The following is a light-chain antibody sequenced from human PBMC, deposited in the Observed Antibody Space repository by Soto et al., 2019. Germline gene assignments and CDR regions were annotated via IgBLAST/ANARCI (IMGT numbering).Light chain of an antibody. CDR2: DAS. J-gene: IGKJ4*01. CDR3: QQRHSWPLT. Sequence: EIVLTQSPATLSLSPGERATLSCRASQSVSSYLAWYQQKPGQAPRLLIYDASNRATGIPARFSGSESGTDFTLTISSLEPEDFAVYYCQQRHSWPLTFGGGTKVEFK. CDR1: QSVSSY. V-gene: IGKV3-11*01.